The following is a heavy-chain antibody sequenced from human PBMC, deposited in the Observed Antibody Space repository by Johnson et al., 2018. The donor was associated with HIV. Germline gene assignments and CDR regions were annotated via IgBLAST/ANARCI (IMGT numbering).Heavy chain of an antibody. CDR1: EFTFSTYT. Sequence: QVQLVESGGGVVQPGKSLRLSCAASEFTFSTYTVHWVRQAPGKGLEWVAVIAYDGSNRYYADSVRGRFTISRDDAKKSLYLQMNSLRAEDTALYYCVRVATYNLYDAFDIWGQGTMVTVSS. CDR2: IAYDGSNR. D-gene: IGHD5-12*01. V-gene: IGHV3-30-3*01. J-gene: IGHJ3*02. CDR3: VRVATYNLYDAFDI.